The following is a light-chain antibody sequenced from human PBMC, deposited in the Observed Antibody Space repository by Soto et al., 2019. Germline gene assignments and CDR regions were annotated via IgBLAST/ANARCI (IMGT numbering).Light chain of an antibody. CDR3: QDSSTSPWP. J-gene: IGKJ1*01. CDR2: GTS. Sequence: TQSQGTLSLSPGERATPSSRAVQSVTSIYLAWYQRKPGQAPRLLIYGTSSMATGIPDRFRCSGSGTDFTLTISSLDPEDSAVYYCQDSSTSPWPFGQGTKVEIK. CDR1: QSVTSIY. V-gene: IGKV3-20*01.